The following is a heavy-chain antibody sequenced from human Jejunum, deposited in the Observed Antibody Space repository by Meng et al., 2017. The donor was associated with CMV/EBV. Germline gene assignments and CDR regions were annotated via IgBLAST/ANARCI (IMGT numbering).Heavy chain of an antibody. CDR2: ISFNADKT. D-gene: IGHD2-15*01. CDR1: YV. Sequence: YVRTWGRQAPGKGLEWVSSISFNADKTYYGDSVKGRYADSVRGRFTISRDNSKSTLYLQMDSLRSEDTAIYYCAKDDCSGGTCYGLDNWGQGTLVTVSS. V-gene: IGHV3-23*01. J-gene: IGHJ4*02. CDR3: AKDDCSGGTCYGLDN.